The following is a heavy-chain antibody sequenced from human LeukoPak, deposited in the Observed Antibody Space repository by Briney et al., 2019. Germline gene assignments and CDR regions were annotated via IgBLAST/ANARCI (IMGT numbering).Heavy chain of an antibody. Sequence: ASVEVSCKASGYTFTGYYMHWVRQAPGQGLEWMGWINPNSGGTNYAQKFQGRVTMTRDTSISTAYMELSRLRSDDTAVYYCAREGYCSSTSCYYWFDPWGQGTLVTVSS. V-gene: IGHV1-2*02. J-gene: IGHJ5*02. CDR2: INPNSGGT. CDR3: AREGYCSSTSCYYWFDP. D-gene: IGHD2-2*01. CDR1: GYTFTGYY.